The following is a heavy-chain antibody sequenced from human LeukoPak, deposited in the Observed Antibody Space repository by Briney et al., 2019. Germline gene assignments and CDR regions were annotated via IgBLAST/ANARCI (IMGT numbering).Heavy chain of an antibody. J-gene: IGHJ4*02. CDR1: GVSVSTSH. Sequence: SETLSLTCNVSGVSVSTSHWNWIRQRPGKGLEWIGCLSYTGKTDYNPSLKSRVSISLGSSNKHLSLKLTSVTAADTAVYYCSEGYFEPFDHWGQGILVTVSS. V-gene: IGHV4-59*02. CDR3: SEGYFEPFDH. D-gene: IGHD2/OR15-2a*01. CDR2: LSYTGKT.